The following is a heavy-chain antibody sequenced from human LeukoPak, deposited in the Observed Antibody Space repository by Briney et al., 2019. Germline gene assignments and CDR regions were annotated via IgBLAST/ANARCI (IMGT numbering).Heavy chain of an antibody. Sequence: GGSLRLSCAASGFTVSSNYMSWVRQAPGKGLEWVSVIYSGGSTYYADSVKGRFTISRDNSKNTLYLQMNSLRAEDTAVYYCARDRRTKYSYGEIDYWGQGTLVTVSS. J-gene: IGHJ4*02. CDR2: IYSGGST. D-gene: IGHD5-18*01. CDR3: ARDRRTKYSYGEIDY. V-gene: IGHV3-66*01. CDR1: GFTVSSNY.